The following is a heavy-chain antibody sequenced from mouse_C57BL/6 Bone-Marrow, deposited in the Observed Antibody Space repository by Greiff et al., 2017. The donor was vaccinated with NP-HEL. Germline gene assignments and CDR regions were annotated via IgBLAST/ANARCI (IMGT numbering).Heavy chain of an antibody. J-gene: IGHJ1*03. CDR2: INYDGSST. Sequence: EVQLVESEGGLVQPGSSMKLSCTASGFTFSDYYMAWVRQVPEKGLEWVANINYDGSSTYYLDSLKSRFIISRDNAKNILYLQMSSLKSEDTATYYCERDFTTVVHCWYFDVWGTGTTVTVSS. CDR1: GFTFSDYY. D-gene: IGHD1-1*01. V-gene: IGHV5-16*01. CDR3: ERDFTTVVHCWYFDV.